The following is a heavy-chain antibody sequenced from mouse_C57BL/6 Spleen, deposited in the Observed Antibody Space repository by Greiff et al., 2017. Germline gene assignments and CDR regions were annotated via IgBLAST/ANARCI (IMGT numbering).Heavy chain of an antibody. CDR1: GYTFTSYW. J-gene: IGHJ4*01. CDR2: IDPSDSYT. V-gene: IGHV1-69*01. Sequence: VKLQQPGAELVMPGASVKLSCKASGYTFTSYWMHWVKPRPGQGLEWIGEIDPSDSYTNYNQKFKGKSTLTVDKSSSTAYMQLSSLTSEDSAVYYCARLAGSYGMDYWGQGTSVTVSS. CDR3: ARLAGSYGMDY.